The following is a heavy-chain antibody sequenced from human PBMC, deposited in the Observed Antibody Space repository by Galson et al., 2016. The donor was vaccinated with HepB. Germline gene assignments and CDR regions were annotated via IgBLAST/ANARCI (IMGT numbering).Heavy chain of an antibody. CDR2: IYWDDDK. CDR1: GFSLTASGVG. CDR3: AHSPPYCSGTGCYIADAFDV. J-gene: IGHJ3*01. V-gene: IGHV2-5*02. Sequence: PALVKPTQTLTLTCTFSGFSLTASGVGVGWIRQPPGKALEWLALIYWDDDKRYSPSLESRLTITRDTSKNQVVLTMTTMDPVDTATYFCAHSPPYCSGTGCYIADAFDVWGQGTTVTVSS. D-gene: IGHD2-2*02.